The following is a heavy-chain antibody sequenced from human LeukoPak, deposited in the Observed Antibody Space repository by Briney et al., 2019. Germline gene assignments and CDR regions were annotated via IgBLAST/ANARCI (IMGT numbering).Heavy chain of an antibody. J-gene: IGHJ5*01. D-gene: IGHD2-2*01. V-gene: IGHV6-1*01. CDR1: GDIVSSNSGA. CDR2: AYFRTKWYK. CDR3: ARDHCTTSSCRNWFAP. Sequence: SQTLSVTCGASGDIVSSNSGAWNWIRQTPSRGLEWLGRAYFRTKWYKEYAVSVQSRITIDADTSKNQFILQLKSVTPDDTAVYYCARDHCTTSSCRNWFAPWGQGTLVTVSS.